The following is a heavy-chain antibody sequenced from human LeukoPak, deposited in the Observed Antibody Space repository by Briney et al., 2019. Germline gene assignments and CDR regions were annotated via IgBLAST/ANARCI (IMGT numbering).Heavy chain of an antibody. Sequence: GRSLRLSCAASGFTFSSYGMHWVRQAPGKGLEWVAVISYDGSNKYYADSVKGRFTISRDNSKNTLYLQMNSLRAEDTAVYYCAKGDGSSCIYHTDYWGQGTLVTVSS. CDR1: GFTFSSYG. J-gene: IGHJ4*02. CDR2: ISYDGSNK. V-gene: IGHV3-30*18. D-gene: IGHD6-13*01. CDR3: AKGDGSSCIYHTDY.